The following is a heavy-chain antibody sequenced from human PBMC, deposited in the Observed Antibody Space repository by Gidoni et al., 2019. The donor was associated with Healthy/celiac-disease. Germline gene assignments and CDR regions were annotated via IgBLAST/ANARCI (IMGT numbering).Heavy chain of an antibody. D-gene: IGHD6-13*01. CDR1: GFTVSRYW. J-gene: IGHJ4*02. CDR3: ARARRGIAAACTFDY. V-gene: IGHV3-74*01. CDR2: INSDGSST. Sequence: EVQLVESGGGLVQPGGSLRRACAASGFTVSRYWMHWVRQAPGKGLVWVSRINSDGSSTSYADSVKGRFTISRDNAKNTLYLQMNSLRAEDTAVYYCARARRGIAAACTFDYWGQVTLVTVSS.